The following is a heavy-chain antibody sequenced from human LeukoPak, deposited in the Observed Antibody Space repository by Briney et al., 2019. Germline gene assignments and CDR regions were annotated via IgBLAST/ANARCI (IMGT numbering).Heavy chain of an antibody. CDR3: SRDNGGYSYGTFDY. V-gene: IGHV1-69*05. J-gene: IGHJ4*02. D-gene: IGHD5-18*01. CDR1: GGTFISYA. Sequence: SSVKVSCKASGGTFISYAISWVRQAPGQGLEWMGRIIPIFGTANYAQKFQGRVTITTDESTSTAYMELSSLRSEATAVYYCSRDNGGYSYGTFDYWGQGTLVTVSS. CDR2: IIPIFGTA.